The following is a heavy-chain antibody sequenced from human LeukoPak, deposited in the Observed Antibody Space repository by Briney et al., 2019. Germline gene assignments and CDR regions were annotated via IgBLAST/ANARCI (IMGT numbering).Heavy chain of an antibody. CDR2: IYSGGST. J-gene: IGHJ4*02. Sequence: PGGSLRLSCAASGCTVSSNYMSWVRQAPGKGLEWVSVIYSGGSTYYADSVKGRFNTSRENSKNTMYLQMSSLRAEDTAVYYCARDQFGIAAAGITDYWGQGTLVTVSS. CDR3: ARDQFGIAAAGITDY. D-gene: IGHD6-13*01. CDR1: GCTVSSNY. V-gene: IGHV3-53*01.